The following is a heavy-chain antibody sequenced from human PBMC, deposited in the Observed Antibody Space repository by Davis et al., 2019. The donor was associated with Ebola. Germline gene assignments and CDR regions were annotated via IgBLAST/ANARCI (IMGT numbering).Heavy chain of an antibody. CDR2: ISAYNGNT. J-gene: IGHJ6*02. CDR3: ARDRPPSKPKPITYYYYYGMDV. CDR1: GYTFTSYG. Sequence: ASVKVSCKASGYTFTSYGISWVRQAPGQGLEWMGWISAYNGNTNYAQKLQGRVTMTTDTSTSTAYMELRSLRSDDTAVYYCARDRPPSKPKPITYYYYYGMDVWGQGTTVTVSS. D-gene: IGHD3-10*01. V-gene: IGHV1-18*01.